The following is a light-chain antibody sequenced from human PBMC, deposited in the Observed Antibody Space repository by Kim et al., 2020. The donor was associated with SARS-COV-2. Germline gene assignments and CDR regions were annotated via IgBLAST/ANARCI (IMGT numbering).Light chain of an antibody. CDR1: QSIRSY. V-gene: IGKV1-39*01. CDR2: AAS. Sequence: DIQMTQSPSSLSASVGDRVTITCRASQSIRSYLNWYQQKPGKAPKLLIYAASSLQSGVPSRFSGSGSGTDFTLTISRLQPEDFATHYCQQSYSNLYTFGQGTKLEI. J-gene: IGKJ2*01. CDR3: QQSYSNLYT.